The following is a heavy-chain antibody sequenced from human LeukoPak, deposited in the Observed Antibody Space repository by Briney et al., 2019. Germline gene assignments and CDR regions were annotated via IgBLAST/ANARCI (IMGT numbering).Heavy chain of an antibody. CDR1: GFTFSSYG. J-gene: IGHJ4*02. CDR3: ARDAKRPPTGYFSN. CDR2: IWYDGSNK. D-gene: IGHD3-3*01. Sequence: GGSLRLSCAASGFTFSSYGMHWVRQAPGKGLEWVAVIWYDGSNKYYADSVKGRFTISRDNSKNTLYLQMNRLRAEDTAVYYCARDAKRPPTGYFSNWGQGTLVTVSS. V-gene: IGHV3-33*01.